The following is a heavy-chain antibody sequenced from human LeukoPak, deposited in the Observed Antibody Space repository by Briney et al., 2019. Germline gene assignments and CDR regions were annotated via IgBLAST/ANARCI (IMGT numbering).Heavy chain of an antibody. CDR2: IKSKITGGAT. CDR1: GFTFSSYS. V-gene: IGHV3-15*07. D-gene: IGHD2-15*01. CDR3: TQGSGQFFDY. J-gene: IGHJ4*02. Sequence: GGSLRLSCAASGFTFSSYSMNWVRQAPGKGLEWVGLIKSKITGGATDLAAPVRGRFTISRDDSKNTVYLQMSSLASEDTAVYYCTQGSGQFFDYWGQGTLVTVSS.